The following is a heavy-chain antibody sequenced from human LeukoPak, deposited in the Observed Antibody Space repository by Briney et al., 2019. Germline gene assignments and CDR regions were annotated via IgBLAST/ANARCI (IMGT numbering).Heavy chain of an antibody. CDR2: IIPMFGAT. J-gene: IGHJ3*02. V-gene: IGHV1-69*05. CDR1: GGIFSSYG. D-gene: IGHD3-22*01. Sequence: GSSVKVSCKASGGIFSSYGINWVRQAPGQGLEWMGRIIPMFGATNYAQKFQGRVTVTTDESTSTAYMELSSLRSEDTAVYYCARPHYESSGLYVDAFDIWGQGTMVTVSS. CDR3: ARPHYESSGLYVDAFDI.